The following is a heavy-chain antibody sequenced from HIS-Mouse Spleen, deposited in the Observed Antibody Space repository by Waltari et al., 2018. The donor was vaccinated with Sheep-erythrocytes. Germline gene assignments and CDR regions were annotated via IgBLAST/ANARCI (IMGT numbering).Heavy chain of an antibody. CDR3: ARGLYRGYFDY. CDR1: GFTFGSYA. J-gene: IGHJ4*02. Sequence: QVQLVESGGGVVQPGRSLRLSCAASGFTFGSYAMHWVRQAPGKGLEWVAVISYDGSNKYYADSVKGRFTISRDNSKNTLYLQMNSLRAEDTAVYYCARGLYRGYFDYWGQGTLVTVSS. CDR2: ISYDGSNK. V-gene: IGHV3-30*04. D-gene: IGHD4-4*01.